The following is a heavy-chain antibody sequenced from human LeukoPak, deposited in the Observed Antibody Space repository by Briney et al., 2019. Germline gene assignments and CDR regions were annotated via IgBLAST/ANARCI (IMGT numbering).Heavy chain of an antibody. CDR2: IYYSGST. CDR1: GGSISSYY. V-gene: IGHV4-59*01. CDR3: ARLAGYSSPYDAFDI. D-gene: IGHD6-13*01. Sequence: PSETLSLTCTVSGGSISSYYWSWIRQPPGKGLEWMGYIYYSGSTNYNPSLKSRVTISVDTSKNQFSLKLSSVTAADTAVYYCARLAGYSSPYDAFDIWGQGTMVTVSS. J-gene: IGHJ3*02.